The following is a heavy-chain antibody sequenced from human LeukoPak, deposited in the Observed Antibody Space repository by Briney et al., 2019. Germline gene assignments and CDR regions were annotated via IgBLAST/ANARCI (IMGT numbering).Heavy chain of an antibody. D-gene: IGHD3-9*01. CDR3: ARGANDILTGYYLFDY. CDR2: IYYSGST. J-gene: IGHJ4*02. Sequence: SETLSLTCTVSGGSISSGGYCWSWIRQHPGKGLEWIGYIYYSGSTYYNPSLKSRVTISVDTSKNQFSLKLSSVTAADTAVYYCARGANDILTGYYLFDYWGQGTLVTVSS. CDR1: GGSISSGGYC. V-gene: IGHV4-31*03.